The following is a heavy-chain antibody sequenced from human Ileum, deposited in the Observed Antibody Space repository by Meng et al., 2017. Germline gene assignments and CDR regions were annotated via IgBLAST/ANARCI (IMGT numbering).Heavy chain of an antibody. CDR2: IYYSGST. J-gene: IGHJ4*02. CDR3: ARSSTSPASYFFDY. D-gene: IGHD6-6*01. Sequence: QGQRQEAGPRLLRPSETLSLACTVSGGSGSSGSYYWSWIRQPPGKGLEWIGLIYYSGSTNYNPSLKSRVTISGDMSKNQFSLKLNSVTAADTAIYFCARSSTSPASYFFDYWGQGTLVTVSS. V-gene: IGHV4-61*01. CDR1: GGSGSSGSYY.